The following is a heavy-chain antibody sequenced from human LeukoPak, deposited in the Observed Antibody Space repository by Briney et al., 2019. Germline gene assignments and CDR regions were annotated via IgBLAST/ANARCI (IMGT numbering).Heavy chain of an antibody. CDR2: ISYDGGNE. CDR1: GFTFSSYA. J-gene: IGHJ4*02. V-gene: IGHV3-30-3*01. D-gene: IGHD3-16*01. Sequence: GGSLRLSCAASGFTFSSYAMHWVRQAPGKGLEWVAVISYDGGNEYYADSAKGRFTISRDNSKNTLYLQMNNLRAEDTAVCYCAKSYDYVWGSYHTPVGYWGQGTLVTVSS. CDR3: AKSYDYVWGSYHTPVGY.